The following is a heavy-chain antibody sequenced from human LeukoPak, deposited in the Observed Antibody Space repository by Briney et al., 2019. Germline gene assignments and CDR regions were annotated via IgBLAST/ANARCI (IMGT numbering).Heavy chain of an antibody. CDR2: IIPIFGTA. V-gene: IGHV1-69*13. D-gene: IGHD2-21*01. CDR3: ARGGAAIAVRAFDI. J-gene: IGHJ3*02. Sequence: GASVKVSCKASGGTFSSYAISWVRQAPGQGLEWMGGIIPIFGTANYAQKFQGRVTITADESTSTAYMELSSLRSEDTAVYYCARGGAAIAVRAFDIWGQGTMVTVSS. CDR1: GGTFSSYA.